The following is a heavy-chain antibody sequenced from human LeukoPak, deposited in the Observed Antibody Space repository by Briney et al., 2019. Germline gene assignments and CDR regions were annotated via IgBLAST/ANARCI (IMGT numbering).Heavy chain of an antibody. Sequence: GGSLRLSCAASGFTFSSYAMSWVRQAPGKGLEWVSAISGSGGSTYYADSVKGRFTISRDNSKNTLYLQMNSLRAEDTAVYYCAKSPGPYDFWSGYYCYWGQGTLVTVSS. CDR2: ISGSGGST. J-gene: IGHJ4*02. V-gene: IGHV3-23*01. CDR3: AKSPGPYDFWSGYYCY. D-gene: IGHD3-3*01. CDR1: GFTFSSYA.